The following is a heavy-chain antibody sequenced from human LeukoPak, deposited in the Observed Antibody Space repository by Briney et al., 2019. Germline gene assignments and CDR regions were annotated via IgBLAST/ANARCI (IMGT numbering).Heavy chain of an antibody. CDR1: GGSISSYY. V-gene: IGHV4-59*08. CDR3: ARSEGMATITYFDY. J-gene: IGHJ4*02. CDR2: IYHSGTT. Sequence: SSETLSLTCTVSGGSISSYYWSWIRQPPGKGLEWIGYIYHSGTTYYNPSLKSRLALSLDTSKNQFSLKLSSVTASDTAVYYCARSEGMATITYFDYWGQGTLVTVSS. D-gene: IGHD5-24*01.